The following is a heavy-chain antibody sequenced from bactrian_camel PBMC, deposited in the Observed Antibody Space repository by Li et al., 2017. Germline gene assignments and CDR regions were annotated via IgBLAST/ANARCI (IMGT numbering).Heavy chain of an antibody. CDR2: ILIGRDIT. V-gene: IGHV3S1*01. J-gene: IGHJ4*01. D-gene: IGHD2*01. Sequence: HVQLVESGGGSVQAGGSLRLSCVASGHNSNGYCMAWFRQAPGKEREGVGAILIGRDITYYRDSVKGRFTISHDNAKDMLYLQMNGLKPEDTGMYYCAADRLHPRVWYQRAEYTFWGQGTQVTVS. CDR3: AADRLHPRVWYQRAEYTF. CDR1: GHNSNGYC.